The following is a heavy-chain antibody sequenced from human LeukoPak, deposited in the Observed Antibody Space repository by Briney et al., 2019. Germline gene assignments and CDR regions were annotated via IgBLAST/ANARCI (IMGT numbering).Heavy chain of an antibody. CDR3: ARGRDTGRQYYFDY. J-gene: IGHJ4*02. CDR1: GFTFSSYG. CDR2: ISGSCGST. Sequence: PGGSLRLSCAASGFTFSSYGMSWVRQAPGKGLECVSPISGSCGSTYYADSVKGRFTIPRDNSKNTLYLQMNSLRAEDTAVYYCARGRDTGRQYYFDYWGQGTLVTVSS. V-gene: IGHV3-23*01. D-gene: IGHD5-18*01.